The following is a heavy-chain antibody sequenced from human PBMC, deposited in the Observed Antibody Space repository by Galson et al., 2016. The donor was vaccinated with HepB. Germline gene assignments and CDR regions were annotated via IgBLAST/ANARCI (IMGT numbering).Heavy chain of an antibody. Sequence: SLRLSCAASGFTFSSYSMDWVRQAPGKGLEWVSFISTTSTYIYYADSVKGRFTISRDNVNNSLYLQMNSLRAEDTAVYYCARGRVTIVRGVNDAFDMWGQGTMVTVSS. CDR1: GFTFSSYS. CDR2: ISTTSTYI. J-gene: IGHJ3*02. V-gene: IGHV3-21*01. D-gene: IGHD3-10*01. CDR3: ARGRVTIVRGVNDAFDM.